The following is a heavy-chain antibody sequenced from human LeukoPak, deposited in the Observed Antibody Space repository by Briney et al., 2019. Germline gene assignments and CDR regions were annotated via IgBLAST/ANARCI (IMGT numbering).Heavy chain of an antibody. D-gene: IGHD6-19*01. J-gene: IGHJ4*02. CDR2: ISSSGSTI. Sequence: GRSLRLSCAASGFTFSDYYMSWISQAPGKGLEWVSYISSSGSTIYYADSVKGRFTISRDNAKNSLYRQMNSLRAEDTAVYYCARDQIAVAGYFDYWGQGTLVTVSS. CDR3: ARDQIAVAGYFDY. CDR1: GFTFSDYY. V-gene: IGHV3-11*01.